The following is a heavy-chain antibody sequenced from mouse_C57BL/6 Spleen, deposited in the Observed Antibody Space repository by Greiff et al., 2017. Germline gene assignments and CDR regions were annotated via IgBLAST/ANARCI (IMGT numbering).Heavy chain of an antibody. CDR2: ISSGGSYT. Sequence: EVKLQESGGDLVKPGGSLKLSCAASGFTFSSYGMSWVRQTPDKRLEWVATISSGGSYTYYPDSVKGRFTISRDNAKNTLYLQMSSLKSEDTAKYYGARRPYGTLFDYWGQGTTLTVSS. CDR3: ARRPYGTLFDY. J-gene: IGHJ2*01. V-gene: IGHV5-6*02. D-gene: IGHD1-1*01. CDR1: GFTFSSYG.